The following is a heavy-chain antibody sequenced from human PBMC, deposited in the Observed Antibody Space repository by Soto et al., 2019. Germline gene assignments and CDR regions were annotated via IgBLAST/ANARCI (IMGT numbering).Heavy chain of an antibody. CDR1: GGSISSSSYY. D-gene: IGHD2-8*01. J-gene: IGHJ6*03. CDR2: IYYSGST. Sequence: SETLSLTCTVSGGSISSSSYYWGWIRQPPGKGLEWIGSIYYSGSTYYNPSLKSRVTISVDTSKNQFSLKLSSVTAADTAVYYCARHRGGYCTNGVCYTDIHYYYYYMDVWGKGTTVTVSS. CDR3: ARHRGGYCTNGVCYTDIHYYYYYMDV. V-gene: IGHV4-39*01.